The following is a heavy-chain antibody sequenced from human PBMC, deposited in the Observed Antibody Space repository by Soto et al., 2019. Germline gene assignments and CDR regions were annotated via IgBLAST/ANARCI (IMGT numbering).Heavy chain of an antibody. Sequence: PGGSLRLSCAASGFTFSSYAMSWVRQAPGKGLEWVSAISGSGGSTYYADSVKGRFTISRDNSKNTLYLQMYSLRAEDTAVYYCAKVGYSSSSAYYYYGMDVWGQGTTVTVSS. CDR2: ISGSGGST. CDR3: AKVGYSSSSAYYYYGMDV. J-gene: IGHJ6*02. D-gene: IGHD6-6*01. CDR1: GFTFSSYA. V-gene: IGHV3-23*01.